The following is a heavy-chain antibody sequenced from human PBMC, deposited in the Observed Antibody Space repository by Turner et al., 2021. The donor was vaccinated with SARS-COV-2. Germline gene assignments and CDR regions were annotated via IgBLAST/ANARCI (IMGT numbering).Heavy chain of an antibody. CDR3: VRSDVNAWYGLLEY. CDR1: GFTFSRFF. D-gene: IGHD3-16*01. CDR2: ISDDGSSP. V-gene: IGHV3-74*01. J-gene: IGHJ4*02. Sequence: EVQLVESGGGLVQPEGSLRLSCAATGFTFSRFFMLWVRQAPGNGLWWVSRISDDGSSPAYADSVKGRFTISRDNAKNTLYLQMNSLTAEDSAVYYCVRSDVNAWYGLLEYWGQGTLVTVSS.